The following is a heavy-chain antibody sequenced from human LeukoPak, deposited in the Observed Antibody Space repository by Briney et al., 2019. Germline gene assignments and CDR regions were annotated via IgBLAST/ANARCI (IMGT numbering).Heavy chain of an antibody. J-gene: IGHJ1*01. V-gene: IGHV4-39*07. CDR2: FYYSGRT. CDR1: GGSISSSAYH. CDR3: ARKGGEYSRTPTYCQY. Sequence: SETLSLTCTVSGGSISSSAYHWGWIRQPPGKGLEWIESFYYSGRTYYNLSLKSLVTISVDTSKNQFSLKLSSVTAADTAVYYCARKGGEYSRTPTYCQYWGQGTLVTVSS. D-gene: IGHD6-6*01.